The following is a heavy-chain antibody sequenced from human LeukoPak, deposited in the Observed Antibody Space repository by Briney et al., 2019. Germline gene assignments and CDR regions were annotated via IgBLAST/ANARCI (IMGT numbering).Heavy chain of an antibody. V-gene: IGHV1-18*01. Sequence: ASVKVSCKASGYTFTSYGISWGRQGPGQGLEWMGWSSAYNGNTNYAQKLQGRGTMMTDTSTSSTYMELRSMRAGDKAVYYCARDLDDILTGYYIGEGPGPDYSSQGTLVTVSS. CDR1: GYTFTSYG. D-gene: IGHD3-9*01. J-gene: IGHJ4*02. CDR2: SSAYNGNT. CDR3: ARDLDDILTGYYIGEGPGPDY.